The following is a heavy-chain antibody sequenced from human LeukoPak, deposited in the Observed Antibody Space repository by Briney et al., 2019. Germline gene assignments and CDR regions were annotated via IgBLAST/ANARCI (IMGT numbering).Heavy chain of an antibody. CDR3: ARGRSGLYFDY. D-gene: IGHD3-10*01. CDR1: GFTFSSHE. J-gene: IGHJ4*02. Sequence: GGSLRLSCAASGFTFSSHEMNWVRQAPGKGLEWVSYISSSGSTIYYADSVKGRFTISRDNAKNSLYLQMNSLRAEDTAVYYCARGRSGLYFDYWGQGTLVTVSS. CDR2: ISSSGSTI. V-gene: IGHV3-48*03.